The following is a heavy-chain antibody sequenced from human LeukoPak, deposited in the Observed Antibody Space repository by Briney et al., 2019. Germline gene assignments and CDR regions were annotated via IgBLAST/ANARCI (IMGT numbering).Heavy chain of an antibody. CDR2: IYYSGST. CDR3: ARAVFELDDAFDI. V-gene: IGHV4-61*05. D-gene: IGHD2-21*01. J-gene: IGHJ3*02. Sequence: PSETLSLTCTVSGGSISSSKYYWGWIRQPPGKGLEWIGYIYYSGSTNYNPSLKSRVTISVDTSKNQFSLKLSSVTAADTAVYYCARAVFELDDAFDIWGQGTMVTVSS. CDR1: GGSISSSKYY.